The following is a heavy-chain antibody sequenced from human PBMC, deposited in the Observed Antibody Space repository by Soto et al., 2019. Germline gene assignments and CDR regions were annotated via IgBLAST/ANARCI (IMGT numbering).Heavy chain of an antibody. D-gene: IGHD3-22*01. Sequence: PGESLKISCKGSGYSFTSYWISWVRQMPGKGLEWMGRIDPSDSYTNYSPSFQGHVTISADKSISTAYLQWSSLKASDTAMYYCARTFYYYDSSGYNYYYGMDVWGQGTTVTVSS. J-gene: IGHJ6*02. CDR3: ARTFYYYDSSGYNYYYGMDV. CDR2: IDPSDSYT. V-gene: IGHV5-10-1*01. CDR1: GYSFTSYW.